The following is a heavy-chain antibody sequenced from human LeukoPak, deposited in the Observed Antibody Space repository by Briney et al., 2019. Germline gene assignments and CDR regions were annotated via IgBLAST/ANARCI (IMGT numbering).Heavy chain of an antibody. J-gene: IGHJ3*02. V-gene: IGHV4-4*07. Sequence: PSETLSLTCTVSGGSISSYYWTWLRQPAGRGLEWIGRVHSSGSINYNPSLRSRVTISVDTSKNQFSLKLSSVTAADTAVYYCATDDSSFGYAFDIWGQGTMVTVSS. CDR1: GGSISSYY. D-gene: IGHD6-13*01. CDR3: ATDDSSFGYAFDI. CDR2: VHSSGSI.